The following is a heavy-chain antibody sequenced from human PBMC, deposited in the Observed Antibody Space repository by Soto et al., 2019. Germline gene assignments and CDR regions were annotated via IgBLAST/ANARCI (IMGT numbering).Heavy chain of an antibody. V-gene: IGHV3-48*01. J-gene: IGHJ4*02. CDR3: ARGVTGTIDVFDY. CDR1: GFTFSSYS. CDR2: ISSSSSTI. D-gene: IGHD1-7*01. Sequence: EVQLVESGGGLVQPGGSLRLSCAASGFTFSSYSMNWVRQAPGKGLEWVSYISSSSSTIYYADSVKGRFTISRDNAKNSLYLQMNSLRAEDTAVYYCARGVTGTIDVFDYWGQGTLVTVSP.